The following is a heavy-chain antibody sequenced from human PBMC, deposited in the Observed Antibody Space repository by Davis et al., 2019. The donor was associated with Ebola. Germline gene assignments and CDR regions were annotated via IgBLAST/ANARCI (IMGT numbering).Heavy chain of an antibody. CDR3: AKGRTYSSGPLRGAVSDGLDV. CDR1: GYTFSDYY. D-gene: IGHD3-22*01. CDR2: TIPIFGTP. Sequence: SVKVSCKASGYTFSDYYIHWVRQAPGQGPEWMGGTIPIFGTPDYAPKFQDRLTIIADESTSTAHMEMRSLRSEDTAVYYCAKGRTYSSGPLRGAVSDGLDVWGQGTTVTVSS. J-gene: IGHJ6*02. V-gene: IGHV1-69*13.